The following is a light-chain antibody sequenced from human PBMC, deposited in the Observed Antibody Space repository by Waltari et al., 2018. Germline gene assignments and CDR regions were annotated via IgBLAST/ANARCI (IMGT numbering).Light chain of an antibody. CDR1: RGNCGTYKS. J-gene: IGLJ2*01. CDR2: DVN. V-gene: IGLV2-14*03. Sequence: QSALTQPASVSGPPGQPITLSCTGSRGNCGTYKSVSWYQQHPGRTPRLIIYDVNMRPSGISDRFSGAKSGATASLTISGLQTEDEADYYCSSYTGSSTVIFGGGTRLTVL. CDR3: SSYTGSSTVI.